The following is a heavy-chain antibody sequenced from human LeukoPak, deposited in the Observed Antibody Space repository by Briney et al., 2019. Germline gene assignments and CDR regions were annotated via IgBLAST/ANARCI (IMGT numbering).Heavy chain of an antibody. J-gene: IGHJ5*02. CDR3: ARVVSTKKRNWFDP. CDR2: INTNTGNP. CDR1: GYTFTSYA. Sequence: ASVKVSCKASGYTFTSYAMNWVRQAPGQGLEWMGWINTNTGNPTYAQGFTGRFVFSLDTSVSTAYLQISSLKAEDTAVYYCARVVSTKKRNWFDPWGQGTLVTVSS. V-gene: IGHV7-4-1*02. D-gene: IGHD2-2*01.